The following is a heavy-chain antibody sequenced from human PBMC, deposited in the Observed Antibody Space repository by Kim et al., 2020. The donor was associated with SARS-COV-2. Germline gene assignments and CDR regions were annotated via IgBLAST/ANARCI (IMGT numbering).Heavy chain of an antibody. J-gene: IGHJ4*02. CDR2: INVANGNR. V-gene: IGHV1-3*01. D-gene: IGHD1-1*01. CDR3: ARDGTTRNGGDCSDY. Sequence: ASVKVSCKASGYTFTSNTLHWVRQAPGQGLEWMGWINVANGNRKYLQKFQDRLIITRDTSATTAYMELRSLTTEDTAVYYCARDGTTRNGGDCSDYWGKGPLVTVSS. CDR1: GYTFTSNT.